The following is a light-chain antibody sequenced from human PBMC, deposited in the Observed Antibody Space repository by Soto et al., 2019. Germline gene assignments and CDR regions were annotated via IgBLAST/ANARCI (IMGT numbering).Light chain of an antibody. CDR2: EVS. CDR1: SSDVGGYNY. V-gene: IGLV2-14*01. J-gene: IGLJ2*01. CDR3: SSYTSSSTLRV. Sequence: QSALTQPASVSGSPGQSITISCTGTSSDVGGYNYVSWYQQHPGKAPKLMIYEVSNRPSGVSNRFSGSKSGNTASLTISGLQAEDEADYSCSSYTSSSTLRVFGGGTKVTVL.